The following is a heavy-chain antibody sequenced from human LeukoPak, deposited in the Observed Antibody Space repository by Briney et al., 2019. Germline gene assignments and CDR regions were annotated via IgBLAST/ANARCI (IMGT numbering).Heavy chain of an antibody. CDR3: TRFNANYDY. CDR2: IRQTVYGGTT. V-gene: IGHV3-49*04. CDR1: GLPFDDYV. Sequence: PGGSLRVSCTTSGLPFDDYVMSWVCQAPGKGLETVGFIRQTVYGGTTEYAASVKGRFSISRDDSKNTVHLQMNSLRLEDTAVYYYTRFNANYDYWGQGTLVTVSS. J-gene: IGHJ4*02. D-gene: IGHD4/OR15-4a*01.